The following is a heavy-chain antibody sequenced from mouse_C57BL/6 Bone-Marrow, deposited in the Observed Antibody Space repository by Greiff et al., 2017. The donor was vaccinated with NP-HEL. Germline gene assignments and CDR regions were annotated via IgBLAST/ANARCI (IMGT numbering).Heavy chain of an antibody. CDR1: GYTFTDYE. V-gene: IGHV1-15*01. Sequence: QVQLQQSGAELVRPGASVTLSCKASGYTFTDYEMHWVKQTPVHGLEWIGAIDPETGGTAYNQKFKGKAILTADKSSRTAYMELRSLTSEDSAVYYCTRSSGYGSYYAMDYWGQGTSVTVSS. CDR2: IDPETGGT. D-gene: IGHD1-2*01. CDR3: TRSSGYGSYYAMDY. J-gene: IGHJ4*01.